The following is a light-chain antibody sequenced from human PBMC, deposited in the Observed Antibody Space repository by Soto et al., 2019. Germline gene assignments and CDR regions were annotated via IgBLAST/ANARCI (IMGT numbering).Light chain of an antibody. CDR2: GAS. CDR3: QHYGRSPFT. J-gene: IGKJ3*01. Sequence: EIVLTQSPATLALSPGERATLSCRASQSVNNNYSTWYQQPRGEAPRLLIHGASSRATSIPNSFSGSGSGTFFTLIISRLEPEDFAVYYWQHYGRSPFTFGPGTRVGIK. CDR1: QSVNNNY. V-gene: IGKV3-20*01.